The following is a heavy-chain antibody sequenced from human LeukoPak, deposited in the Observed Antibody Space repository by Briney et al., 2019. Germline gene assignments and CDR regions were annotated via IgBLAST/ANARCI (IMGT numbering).Heavy chain of an antibody. J-gene: IGHJ6*03. CDR3: ARGGAADYYYYSMHP. CDR1: GGTFSTPP. D-gene: IGHD3-10*01. CDR2: SIPIFGTA. V-gene: IGHV1-69*05. Sequence: SVKVSCKASGGTFSTPPTSWGRQAPGQGLEWMGGSIPIFGTANYSQNFQGRVTITTAESTRTAYMELSSPRSEDTAVYYCARGGAADYYYYSMHPWGKGPTVPVSS.